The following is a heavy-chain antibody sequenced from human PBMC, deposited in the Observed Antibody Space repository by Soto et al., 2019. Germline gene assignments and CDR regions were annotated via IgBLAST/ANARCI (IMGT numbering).Heavy chain of an antibody. V-gene: IGHV1-8*01. CDR2: MNPDSANT. J-gene: IGHJ4*02. Sequence: QVQLVQSGAEVKQPGASVKVSCRTSGYTFTNFDISWVRQATGEGLEWMGWMNPDSANTGYAQKFQGIVTLTSDTSISTAYMELNSLTSEDTAIYYCARAIRDQLLSDYWGQGSLVIVSS. D-gene: IGHD1-26*01. CDR1: GYTFTNFD. CDR3: ARAIRDQLLSDY.